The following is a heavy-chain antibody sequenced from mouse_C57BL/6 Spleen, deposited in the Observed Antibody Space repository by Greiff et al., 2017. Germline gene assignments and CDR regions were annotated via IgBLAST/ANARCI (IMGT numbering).Heavy chain of an antibody. D-gene: IGHD1-1*02. CDR1: CVSFGAYA. CDR3: ARLVGGAMDY. J-gene: IGHJ4*01. Sequence: DVKLVESGGGGEKRGGVGTRVGEASCVSFGAYAMSSWRQTPVKRLEWVATISDGGSYTYYPDNVKGRFTISRDNAKNNLYLQMSHLKSEDTAMYYCARLVGGAMDYWCQGASVTVSS. V-gene: IGHV5-4*03. CDR2: ISDGGSYT.